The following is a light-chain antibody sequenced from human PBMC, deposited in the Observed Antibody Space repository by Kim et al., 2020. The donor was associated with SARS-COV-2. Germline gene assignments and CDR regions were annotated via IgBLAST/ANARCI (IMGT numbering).Light chain of an antibody. Sequence: PGERATLACRASQSVSSSYLAWYQQKPGQAPRLLIYGASSRATGIPDRFSGSGSGTDFTLTISRLEPEDFAVYYCQQYGSSPRVTFGGGTKVDIK. J-gene: IGKJ4*01. V-gene: IGKV3-20*01. CDR2: GAS. CDR3: QQYGSSPRVT. CDR1: QSVSSSY.